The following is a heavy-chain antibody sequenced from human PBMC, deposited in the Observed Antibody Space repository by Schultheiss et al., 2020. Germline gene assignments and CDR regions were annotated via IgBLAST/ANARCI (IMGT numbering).Heavy chain of an antibody. Sequence: GGSLRLSCAASGFTFSSYGMHWVRQAPGKGLEWVAVIWYDGSNKHYADSVKGRFTISRDNSKNTLYLQMNSLRAEDTAVYYCARSPYILWQVGAFDIWGQGTMVTVSS. V-gene: IGHV3-30*19. CDR3: ARSPYILWQVGAFDI. CDR2: IWYDGSNK. CDR1: GFTFSSYG. J-gene: IGHJ3*02. D-gene: IGHD2-21*01.